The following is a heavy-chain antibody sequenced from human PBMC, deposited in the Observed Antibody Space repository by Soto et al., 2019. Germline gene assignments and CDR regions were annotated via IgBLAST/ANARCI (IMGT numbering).Heavy chain of an antibody. CDR1: GGSISSYY. CDR3: ARLGGYYRSLDP. CDR2: IYYSGST. D-gene: IGHD3-22*01. V-gene: IGHV4-59*08. J-gene: IGHJ5*02. Sequence: QVQLQESGPGLVKPSETLSLTCTVSGGSISSYYWSWIRQPPGKGLEWIGYIYYSGSTNYNPSLKGRGTMPLDTSTNQFSMKLSPVTAADTAVYYCARLGGYYRSLDPWGQGTLVTVSS.